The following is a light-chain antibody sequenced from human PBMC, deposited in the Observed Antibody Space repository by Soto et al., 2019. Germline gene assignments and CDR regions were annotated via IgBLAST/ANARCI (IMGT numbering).Light chain of an antibody. V-gene: IGKV3-20*01. J-gene: IGKJ2*01. CDR2: ATS. CDR1: ETIGRAY. CDR3: QQNETSPFT. Sequence: IVLTQSPGTLSLSPGERATVSCRASETIGRAYFAWYQHRPGRTPRLVLSATSNRAAGIPDRFGGSGSGADFTLTISGVEPEDFAVYYCQQNETSPFTFGQGTKLEI.